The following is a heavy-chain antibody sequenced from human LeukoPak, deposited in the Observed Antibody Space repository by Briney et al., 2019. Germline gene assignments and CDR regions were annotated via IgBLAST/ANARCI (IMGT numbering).Heavy chain of an antibody. Sequence: SETLSLTCTVSGGSISSSSYFWGWIRQPPGKGLEWIGSIYYSGSTYYNPSLKSRVTTSVDTSKNQFSLKLSSVTAADTAVYYCARYRSGSVDAFDIWGQGTMVTVSS. V-gene: IGHV4-39*01. J-gene: IGHJ3*02. CDR1: GGSISSSSYF. CDR2: IYYSGST. CDR3: ARYRSGSVDAFDI. D-gene: IGHD3-10*01.